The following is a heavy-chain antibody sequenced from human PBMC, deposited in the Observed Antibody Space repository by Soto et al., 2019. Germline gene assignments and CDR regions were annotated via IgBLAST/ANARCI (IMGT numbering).Heavy chain of an antibody. CDR2: IYPGDSHA. Sequence: PGESLKISCKGSGYSLTNYWIGWVRQMPGKGLEWMGIIYPGDSHAIYSPSFQGQVTMSADKSISTAYLQWSSLKASDTAMYYCARPYSGGPNDPFDVWGQGTMVTVSS. J-gene: IGHJ3*01. V-gene: IGHV5-51*01. D-gene: IGHD1-26*01. CDR1: GYSLTNYW. CDR3: ARPYSGGPNDPFDV.